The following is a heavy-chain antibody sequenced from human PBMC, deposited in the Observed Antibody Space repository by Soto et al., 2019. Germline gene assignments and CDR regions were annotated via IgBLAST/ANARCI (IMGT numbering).Heavy chain of an antibody. Sequence: ASVKVSCKASGYTFTGYYMHWVRQAPGQGLEWMGWINPNSGGTNYAQKFQGWVTMTRDTSISTAYMELSRLRSDDTAVYYCARDGHCYYGMDVWGQGTTVTVSS. J-gene: IGHJ6*02. CDR2: INPNSGGT. CDR3: ARDGHCYYGMDV. V-gene: IGHV1-2*04. CDR1: GYTFTGYY.